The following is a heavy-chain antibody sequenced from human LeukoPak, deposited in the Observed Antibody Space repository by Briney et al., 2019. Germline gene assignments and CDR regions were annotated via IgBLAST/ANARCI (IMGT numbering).Heavy chain of an antibody. J-gene: IGHJ4*02. CDR2: ISDSSGHT. CDR1: GFTFSTYA. Sequence: PGGSLRLSCAASGFTFSTYAMSWVRQAPGKGLEWVSSISDSSGHTYYADSVKGRFTISRDNSKNTLYLQMNSLRAEDTAVYYCARGDSSSRRVFDYWGQGTLVTVSS. V-gene: IGHV3-23*01. CDR3: ARGDSSSRRVFDY. D-gene: IGHD6-13*01.